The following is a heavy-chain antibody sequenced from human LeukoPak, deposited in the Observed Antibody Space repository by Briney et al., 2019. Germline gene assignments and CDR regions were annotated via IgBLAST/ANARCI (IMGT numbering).Heavy chain of an antibody. Sequence: SVKVSCKASGYTFTGYYMHWVRQAPGQGLEWMGGIIPVFGTANYAQKFQGRVTITADESTSTAYMELSSLRSEDTAVYYCARMGGPLIHSSGPVNWFDPWGQGTLVTVSS. CDR2: IIPVFGTA. V-gene: IGHV1-69*13. CDR1: GYTFTGYY. D-gene: IGHD6-19*01. J-gene: IGHJ5*02. CDR3: ARMGGPLIHSSGPVNWFDP.